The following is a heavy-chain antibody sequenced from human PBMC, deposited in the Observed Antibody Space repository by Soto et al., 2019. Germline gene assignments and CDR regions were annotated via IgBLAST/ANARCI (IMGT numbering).Heavy chain of an antibody. D-gene: IGHD2-8*02. V-gene: IGHV3-23*01. CDR3: AKSGVLVVVDAFDI. CDR1: GFTFSNYA. Sequence: EVQLLESGGGLVQPGGSLRLSCAASGFTFSNYAMSWVRQAPGKGLEWVSTISGSGDSTYSADSVKGRFTTSRDNSTHALYLQMTILRAEDTAIDYCAKSGVLVVVDAFDIWGHGTMVTVSS. J-gene: IGHJ3*02. CDR2: ISGSGDST.